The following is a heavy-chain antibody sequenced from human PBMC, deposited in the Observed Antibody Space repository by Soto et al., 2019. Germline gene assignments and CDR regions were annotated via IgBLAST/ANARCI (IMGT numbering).Heavy chain of an antibody. CDR3: ARDVGYGLIDY. CDR1: GYTFTSYG. Sequence: ASVKVSCKASGYTFTSYGISWVRQAPGQGLERMGWINAYNGNTNYAQKFQGRVTMTTDTSTSTAYMELRSLRSDDTAVYYCARDVGYGLIDYWGQGTLVTVSS. CDR2: INAYNGNT. D-gene: IGHD5-18*01. J-gene: IGHJ4*02. V-gene: IGHV1-18*01.